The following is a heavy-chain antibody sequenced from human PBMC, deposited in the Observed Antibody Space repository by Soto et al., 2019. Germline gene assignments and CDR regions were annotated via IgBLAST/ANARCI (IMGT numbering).Heavy chain of an antibody. V-gene: IGHV4-39*01. CDR2: IYYSGST. CDR1: GVSISSSSYY. J-gene: IGHJ6*02. CDR3: ARLGYSYGYPDYYGMDG. Sequence: PSETLSLTCTVSGVSISSSSYYWGWIRQPPGKGLEWIGSIYYSGSTYYNPSLKSRVTISVDTSKNQSSLKLSSVNAADTAVYYCARLGYSYGYPDYYGMDGWGQENTVTVSS. D-gene: IGHD5-18*01.